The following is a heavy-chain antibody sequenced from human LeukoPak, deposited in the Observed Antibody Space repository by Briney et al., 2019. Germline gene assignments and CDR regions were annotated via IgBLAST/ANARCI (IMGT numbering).Heavy chain of an antibody. V-gene: IGHV4-31*03. Sequence: SETLSLTCTVSGGSISSGGYYWSWIRQHPGKGLEWIGYIYYSGSTYYNPSLKSRVTISVDTSKNQFSLKLSSVTAADTAVYYCARAPSSSNPPFDYWGQGTLVTVSS. CDR1: GGSISSGGYY. D-gene: IGHD6-6*01. J-gene: IGHJ4*02. CDR3: ARAPSSSNPPFDY. CDR2: IYYSGST.